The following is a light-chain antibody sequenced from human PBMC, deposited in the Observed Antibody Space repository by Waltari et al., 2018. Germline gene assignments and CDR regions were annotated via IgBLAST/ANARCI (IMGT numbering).Light chain of an antibody. V-gene: IGLV2-23*02. CDR3: CSYAGSSTWV. CDR2: EVS. CDR1: SSDVGSQTL. Sequence: QSALTQTASVSGSPGQSITISCTGTSSDVGSQTLVPWYQQHPGKAPKRMIYEVSKRPSGVSNRFSGSKSGNTASLTISGLQAEDEADYYCCSYAGSSTWVFGGGTKLTVL. J-gene: IGLJ3*02.